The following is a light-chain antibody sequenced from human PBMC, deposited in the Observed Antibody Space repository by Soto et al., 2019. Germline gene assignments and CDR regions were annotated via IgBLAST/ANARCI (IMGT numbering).Light chain of an antibody. Sequence: EIVLTQSPGTLSLSPGERATLSCRASQSVSSSYLAWYQQKPGQAPRLLIYGASSRATGIPDRFSGSGSGTDFTLTISRLEPEDFAVYYCQQSYSTPFTFGGGTKVEIK. J-gene: IGKJ4*01. V-gene: IGKV3-20*01. CDR2: GAS. CDR1: QSVSSSY. CDR3: QQSYSTPFT.